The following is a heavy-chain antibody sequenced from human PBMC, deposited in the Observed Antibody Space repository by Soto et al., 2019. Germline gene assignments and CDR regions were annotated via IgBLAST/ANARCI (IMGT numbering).Heavy chain of an antibody. CDR3: ARGPGI. CDR1: RDAISSGGYF. V-gene: IGHV4-31*03. Sequence: QVQLQESGPGLVKPSQTLSLTCTVSRDAISSGGYFWNWIRQHPGKGLEWIGYIYYSGSTDYNPSLTSRVTISVDTSKNQFSLKLSSVTAAYTAVYYCARGPGIWVQGTLVTVSS. CDR2: IYYSGST. J-gene: IGHJ4*02.